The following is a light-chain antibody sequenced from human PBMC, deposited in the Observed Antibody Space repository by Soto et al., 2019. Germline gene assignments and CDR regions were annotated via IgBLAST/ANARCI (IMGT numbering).Light chain of an antibody. CDR2: GAS. J-gene: IGKJ1*01. CDR1: QSINSNY. CDR3: QQYDSSPRT. V-gene: IGKV3-20*01. Sequence: EIVLTQSPGTLSLSPGERATLSCRASQSINSNYLAWYQQKPGLGHRPLMYGASSRATGIPDRFSGSVSGTDFTLTISRLAPEDFAVYYCQQYDSSPRTFGQGTKVEIK.